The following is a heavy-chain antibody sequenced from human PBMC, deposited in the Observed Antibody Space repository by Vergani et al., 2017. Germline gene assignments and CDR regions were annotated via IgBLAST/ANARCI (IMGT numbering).Heavy chain of an antibody. CDR2: FSYGGSS. V-gene: IGHV4-4*02. D-gene: IGHD6-13*01. J-gene: IGHJ6*03. CDR1: GGSISSSNW. CDR3: ARHKEQLVPGNYYYYYYMDV. Sequence: QVQLQESGPGLVKPSGTLSLTCAVSGGSISSSNWWSWVRQPPGKGLEWIGSFSYGGSSDFNPSLKSRVTLSMDTSKNQFSLKLNSVTAADTAVYYCARHKEQLVPGNYYYYYYMDVWGKGTTVTVSS.